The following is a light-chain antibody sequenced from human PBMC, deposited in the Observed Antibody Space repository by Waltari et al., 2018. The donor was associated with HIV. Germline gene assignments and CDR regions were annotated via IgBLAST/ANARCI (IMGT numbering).Light chain of an antibody. CDR1: SSDVATSTL. V-gene: IGLV2-23*02. Sequence: QSALTHPASVSGAPGQSITTPCPNTSSDVATSTLVSWYQQHPGKAPKLMIYEVSKRPSGVSDRFSGSKSGDTASLTISGLQAEDEADYYCCSYVSNVIFGGGTKLTVL. CDR2: EVS. CDR3: CSYVSNVI. J-gene: IGLJ2*01.